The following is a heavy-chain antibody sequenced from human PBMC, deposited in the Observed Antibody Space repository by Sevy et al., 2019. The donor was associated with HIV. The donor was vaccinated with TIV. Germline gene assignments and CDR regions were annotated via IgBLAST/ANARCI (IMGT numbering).Heavy chain of an antibody. Sequence: ASVKVSSKVSGKKVTQLAMHWVRQAPGKGLEWMATFDPEDGETFYAQNFQGRVTMTEDTSRDTAYMELSSLRSEDAAVYYCATTKDYYESSGSPFDDWGQGTLVTVSS. V-gene: IGHV1-24*01. CDR3: ATTKDYYESSGSPFDD. CDR1: GKKVTQLA. CDR2: FDPEDGET. J-gene: IGHJ4*02. D-gene: IGHD3-22*01.